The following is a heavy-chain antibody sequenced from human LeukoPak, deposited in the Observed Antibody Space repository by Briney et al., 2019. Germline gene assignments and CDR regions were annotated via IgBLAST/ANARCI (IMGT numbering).Heavy chain of an antibody. CDR1: GYTFTGYY. D-gene: IGHD6-6*01. J-gene: IGHJ4*02. CDR2: INPNSGGT. CDR3: ATGGIAARFFDY. V-gene: IGHV1-2*02. Sequence: ASVKVSCRASGYTFTGYYMHWVRQAPGQGLEWMGWINPNSGGTNYAQKFQGRVTMTEDTSTDTAYMELSSLRSEDTAVYYCATGGIAARFFDYWGQGTLVTVSS.